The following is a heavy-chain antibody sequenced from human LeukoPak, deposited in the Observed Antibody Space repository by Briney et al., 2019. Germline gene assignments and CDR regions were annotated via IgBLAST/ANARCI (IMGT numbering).Heavy chain of an antibody. V-gene: IGHV1-2*02. CDR2: INPNSGGT. Sequence: ASVKVSCKASGYTFTGYYMHWVRQAPGQGLEWMGWINPNSGGTNYAQKFQGRVTMTRNTSISTAYMELSSLRSEDTAVYYCASSPMVRGVIPKTRKYYFDYWGQGTLVTVSS. CDR3: ASSPMVRGVIPKTRKYYFDY. D-gene: IGHD3-10*01. CDR1: GYTFTGYY. J-gene: IGHJ4*02.